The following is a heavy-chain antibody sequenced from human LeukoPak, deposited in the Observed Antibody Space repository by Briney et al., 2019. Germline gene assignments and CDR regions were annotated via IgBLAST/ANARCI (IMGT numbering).Heavy chain of an antibody. CDR2: IWYDGSNK. CDR1: GFTFSNYG. Sequence: GGSLRLSCAASGFTFSNYGMYWVRQAPGKGLEWVALIWYDGSNKYYADSVTGRFTISRDNSKNTLYLQMNSLRAEDTAVYYCARGSTYYDSSGQVPFDYWGQGTLVTVSS. J-gene: IGHJ4*02. D-gene: IGHD3-22*01. V-gene: IGHV3-33*01. CDR3: ARGSTYYDSSGQVPFDY.